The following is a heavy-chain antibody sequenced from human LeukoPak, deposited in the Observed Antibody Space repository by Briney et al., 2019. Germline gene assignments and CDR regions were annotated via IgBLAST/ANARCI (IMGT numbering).Heavy chain of an antibody. J-gene: IGHJ6*03. V-gene: IGHV1-2*02. CDR3: ARDLTRRSLGYYYYYMDV. Sequence: GASVKVSCKASGYTFTGYYMHWIRQAPGHGLEWMAWINPNSGGTNSAQKFQGRVTMTRDTSTSTAYMELRSLRSDDTAVYYCARDLTRRSLGYYYYYMDVWGKGTTVTVSS. CDR1: GYTFTGYY. CDR2: INPNSGGT. D-gene: IGHD1-26*01.